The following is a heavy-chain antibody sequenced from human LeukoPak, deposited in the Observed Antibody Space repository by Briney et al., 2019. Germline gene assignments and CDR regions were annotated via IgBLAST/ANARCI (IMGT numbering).Heavy chain of an antibody. D-gene: IGHD3-10*01. J-gene: IGHJ4*02. CDR1: GFTFSRYA. Sequence: GGSLRLXCAGSGFTFSRYALSWDRQAPGEGLEWVSTITGSGGSTYYADSVKGRFTISRDNSKNTLYLQMNSLRAEDTAVYSCAKDDQAFSYGPGHRFDYWGQGTLVTASS. CDR2: ITGSGGST. CDR3: AKDDQAFSYGPGHRFDY. V-gene: IGHV3-23*01.